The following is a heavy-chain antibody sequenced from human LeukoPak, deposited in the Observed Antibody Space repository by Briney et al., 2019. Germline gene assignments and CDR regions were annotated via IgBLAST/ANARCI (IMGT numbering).Heavy chain of an antibody. V-gene: IGHV3-30*02. D-gene: IGHD1-26*01. CDR2: IHSDGGDK. J-gene: IGHJ4*02. Sequence: GGSQRLSCAASGFTFRSYSMHWVRQAPGKGLEWVAFIHSDGGDKYYADSVQGRFTISRDNSKNTVFLQMNSLRGEDTAVYYCARDGGSYSLDYWGQVILVTDSS. CDR1: GFTFRSYS. CDR3: ARDGGSYSLDY.